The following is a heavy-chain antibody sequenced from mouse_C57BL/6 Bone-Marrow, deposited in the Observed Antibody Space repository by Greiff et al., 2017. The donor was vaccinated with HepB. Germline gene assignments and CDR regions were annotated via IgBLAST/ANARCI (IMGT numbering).Heavy chain of an antibody. CDR2: TFYSGIT. V-gene: IGHV3-3*01. CDR1: GFSINSDCY. D-gene: IGHD2-14*01. Sequence: EVQLQQSGPSLVRPSQTLSLTCTVTGFSINSDCYWIWIRQFPGNKLEYIGYTFYSGITYYNPSLESRTYITRDTSKNQFSLKLSSVTTEDTATYYCARGGTLYWYFDVWGTGTTVTVSS. CDR3: ARGGTLYWYFDV. J-gene: IGHJ1*03.